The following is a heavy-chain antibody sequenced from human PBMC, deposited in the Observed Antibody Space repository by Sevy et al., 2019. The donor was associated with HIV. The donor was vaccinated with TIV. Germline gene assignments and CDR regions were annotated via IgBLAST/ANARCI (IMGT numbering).Heavy chain of an antibody. CDR1: GFPFNYYA. Sequence: GGSLRLSCVASGFPFNYYAMNWVRQAPGKGLAWILYINSHSDTMYYGDSVKGRFTISRDNAKNSLYLQMNSLRDEDTAVYYCARERGTYYDTSGYPYLLEAGFDYWGQRTLVTVSS. CDR2: INSHSDTM. V-gene: IGHV3-48*02. D-gene: IGHD3-22*01. J-gene: IGHJ4*02. CDR3: ARERGTYYDTSGYPYLLEAGFDY.